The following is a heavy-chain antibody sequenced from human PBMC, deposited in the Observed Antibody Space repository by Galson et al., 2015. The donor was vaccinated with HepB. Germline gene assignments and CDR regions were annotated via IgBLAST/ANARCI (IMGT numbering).Heavy chain of an antibody. Sequence: PVKVSCKASGYTFTSYAMHWVRQAPGQRLEWMGWINAGNGNTKYSQKFQGRVTITRDTSASTAYMELSSLRSEDTAVYYCARDSEFALYYYGSGSSDHTSLDYWGQGTLVSVSS. CDR2: INAGNGNT. J-gene: IGHJ4*02. CDR3: ARDSEFALYYYGSGSSDHTSLDY. V-gene: IGHV1-3*01. CDR1: GYTFTSYA. D-gene: IGHD3-10*01.